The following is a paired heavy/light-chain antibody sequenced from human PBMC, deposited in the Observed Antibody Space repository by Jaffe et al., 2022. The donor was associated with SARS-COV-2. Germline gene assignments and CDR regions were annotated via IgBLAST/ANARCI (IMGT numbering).Heavy chain of an antibody. CDR1: GFTLSSFG. J-gene: IGHJ3*01. Sequence: QEQVVESGGGVVQPGRSLRLSCAASGFTLSSFGMHWVRQAPGKGLEWVAVIWYDGSNKYYADSVKGRFTISRDDFRSTVHLQMNSLRAEDTAVYYCARGATRLDLWGQGTVVIVSS. CDR3: ARGATRLDL. D-gene: IGHD2-15*01. V-gene: IGHV3-33*01. CDR2: IWYDGSNK.
Light chain of an antibody. Sequence: EIVLTQSPATLSLSPGERATLSCRASQSVSGYLAWYQQKPGQAPRLLIYDASTRATGIPTRFSGSGSETDFTLTISSLEPEDFAVYYCHQRSTWPQTFGQGTKVEIK. V-gene: IGKV3-11*01. J-gene: IGKJ1*01. CDR2: DAS. CDR1: QSVSGY. CDR3: HQRSTWPQT.